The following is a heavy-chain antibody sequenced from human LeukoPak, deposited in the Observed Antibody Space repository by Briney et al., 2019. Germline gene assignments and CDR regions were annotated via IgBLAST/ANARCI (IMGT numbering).Heavy chain of an antibody. V-gene: IGHV5-51*01. CDR2: IYPDGSDT. Sequence: GESLKISCNGSGYXFTSYWICWVRQMPGKGLEWMGIIYPDGSDTRYSPSFEGQVTISADKSISTAYLHWSSLRASDTAMYYCAKRLARGGVYYFDSWGQGTLVTVSS. J-gene: IGHJ4*02. CDR1: GYXFTSYW. CDR3: AKRLARGGVYYFDS. D-gene: IGHD2-8*02.